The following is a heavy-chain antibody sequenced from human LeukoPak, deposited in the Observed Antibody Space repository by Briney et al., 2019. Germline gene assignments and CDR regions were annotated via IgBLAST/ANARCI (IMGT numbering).Heavy chain of an antibody. CDR3: ARDRIVWGSGGLDWFYP. D-gene: IGHD7-27*01. CDR1: GFTFRSYW. Sequence: GGSLRLSCAASGFTFRSYWMRWVRQAPGKGLEWVANIKQDGSEKYYVDSVKGRFTISRDNAKNSLYLQMNSLRAEDTAVYYCARDRIVWGSGGLDWFYPWGEGPLVTVSS. J-gene: IGHJ5*02. V-gene: IGHV3-7*01. CDR2: IKQDGSEK.